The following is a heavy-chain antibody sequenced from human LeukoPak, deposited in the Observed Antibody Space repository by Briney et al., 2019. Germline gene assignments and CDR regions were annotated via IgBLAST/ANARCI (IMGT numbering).Heavy chain of an antibody. V-gene: IGHV3-21*01. Sequence: GESLRLSCAASDFPFSIYSMNWVRQAPGKGLEWISSITNTGSQTFYADSVKGRFTISRDNAKNSLYLQMDALRAEDTAVYYCSGETYRSDGSGYYFLDPWGQGTLVTFSS. CDR3: SGETYRSDGSGYYFLDP. CDR1: DFPFSIYS. J-gene: IGHJ5*02. D-gene: IGHD3-22*01. CDR2: ITNTGSQT.